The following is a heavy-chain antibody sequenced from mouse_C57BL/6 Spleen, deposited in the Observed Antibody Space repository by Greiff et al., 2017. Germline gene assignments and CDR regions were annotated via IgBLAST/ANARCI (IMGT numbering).Heavy chain of an antibody. CDR3: ARWGGSSYWYFDV. CDR2: INPSSGYT. Sequence: QVQLKESGAELAKPGASVKLSCKASGYTFTCYWMHWVKQRPGQGLEWIGYINPSSGYTKYNQKFKDKATLTADKSSSTAYMQLSSLTYEDSAVYYGARWGGSSYWYFDVWGTGTTVTVSS. V-gene: IGHV1-7*01. D-gene: IGHD1-1*01. CDR1: GYTFTCYW. J-gene: IGHJ1*03.